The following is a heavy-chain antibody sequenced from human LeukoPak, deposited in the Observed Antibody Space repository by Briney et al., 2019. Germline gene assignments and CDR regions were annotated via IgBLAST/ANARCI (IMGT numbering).Heavy chain of an antibody. Sequence: ASVKASCKASGYTFTSYYLHWVRQAPGQGLEWMGIINPGGDTTTYAQKFQGRVTMTRDTSTSTFYMELSSLRSEDTAVYYCARVSCSGGSCSLDYWGQGTLVTVSS. CDR1: GYTFTSYY. D-gene: IGHD2-15*01. J-gene: IGHJ4*02. CDR3: ARVSCSGGSCSLDY. V-gene: IGHV1-46*01. CDR2: INPGGDTT.